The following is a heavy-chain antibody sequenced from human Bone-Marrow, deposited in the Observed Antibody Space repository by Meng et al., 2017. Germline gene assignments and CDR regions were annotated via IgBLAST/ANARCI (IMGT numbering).Heavy chain of an antibody. CDR3: ARAWGGSGSFYRD. CDR2: IYYSGST. D-gene: IGHD3-10*01. Sequence: SETLSLTCTVSGGSISSYYWSWIRQPPGKGLEWIGYIYYSGSTNYNPSLKSRVTISVDRSKNQFSLKLSSVTAADTAVYYWARAWGGSGSFYRDWGQGTLVTVSS. CDR1: GGSISSYY. J-gene: IGHJ4*02. V-gene: IGHV4-59*01.